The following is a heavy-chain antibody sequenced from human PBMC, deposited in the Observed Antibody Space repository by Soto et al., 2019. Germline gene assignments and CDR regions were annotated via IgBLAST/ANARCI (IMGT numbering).Heavy chain of an antibody. CDR1: GFTFSSYA. J-gene: IGHJ6*02. Sequence: EVQLLESGGGLVQPGGSLRLSCAASGFTFSSYAMSWVRQAPGKGLEWVSAISGSGGSTYYADSVKGRFTISRDNSKNTLYLQMNSLRAEDTAVYYCSLDWRYYYGMDVWGQGTTVTVSS. D-gene: IGHD1-1*01. CDR3: SLDWRYYYGMDV. CDR2: ISGSGGST. V-gene: IGHV3-23*01.